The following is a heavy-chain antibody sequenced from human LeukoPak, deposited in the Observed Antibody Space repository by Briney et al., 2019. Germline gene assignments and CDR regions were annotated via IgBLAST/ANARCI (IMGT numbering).Heavy chain of an antibody. CDR2: ISAYNGNT. J-gene: IGHJ4*02. Sequence: SVTVSFKASGYTFTSYGISWVRQAPGQGLEWMGWISAYNGNTNYAQKLQGRVTMTTDTSTSTAYMELRSLRSDDTAVYYCAREGPLFRYFDYWGQGTLVTVSS. CDR1: GYTFTSYG. D-gene: IGHD3-3*01. V-gene: IGHV1-18*01. CDR3: AREGPLFRYFDY.